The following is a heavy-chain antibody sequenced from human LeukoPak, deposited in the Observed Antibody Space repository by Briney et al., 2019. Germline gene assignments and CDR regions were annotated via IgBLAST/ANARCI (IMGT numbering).Heavy chain of an antibody. V-gene: IGHV4-59*08. Sequence: PSETLSLTCTLPGGSISSRYWSWIRQPPGKGLEWIGSIYYSGGTNYNPSLQGRVSISVDTSKIQFSLKLSSVTAADTAVYHCARWQYTISSGWFDPWGQGTLVTVSS. J-gene: IGHJ5*02. CDR3: ARWQYTISSGWFDP. CDR2: IYYSGGT. D-gene: IGHD6-6*01. CDR1: GGSISSRY.